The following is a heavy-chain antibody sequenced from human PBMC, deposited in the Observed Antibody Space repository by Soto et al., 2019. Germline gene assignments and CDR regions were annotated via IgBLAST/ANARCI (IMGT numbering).Heavy chain of an antibody. V-gene: IGHV3-30*18. CDR3: AKPRRGYSGYDFGY. CDR2: ISFDGSNQ. D-gene: IGHD5-12*01. J-gene: IGHJ4*02. Sequence: QVRLVESGGGVVQPGRSLRLSCATSGFTFSNYGLHWLRQAPGKGLEWLAIISFDGSNQFYSASVKGRFTISRDNSKNTLYLQMNSLRAADTAVYYCAKPRRGYSGYDFGYWGQGTLVTVSS. CDR1: GFTFSNYG.